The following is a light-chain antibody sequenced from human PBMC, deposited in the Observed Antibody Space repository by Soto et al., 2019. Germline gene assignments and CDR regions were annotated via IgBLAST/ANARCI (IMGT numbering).Light chain of an antibody. CDR3: SSYTGSSTHVV. J-gene: IGLJ2*01. Sequence: QSVLTQPASVSGSPGQSITISCTGTSSDVGGYNYVSWYQQHPGKAPKLMIYDVSNRPSGVPDRYSGSKSGNTASLTISGLQAEDEVDYYCSSYTGSSTHVVFGGGTKRTVL. CDR2: DVS. CDR1: SSDVGGYNY. V-gene: IGLV2-14*01.